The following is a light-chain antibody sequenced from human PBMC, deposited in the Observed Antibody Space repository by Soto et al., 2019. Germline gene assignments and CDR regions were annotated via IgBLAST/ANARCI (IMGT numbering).Light chain of an antibody. J-gene: IGKJ1*01. V-gene: IGKV1-39*01. CDR2: TAS. Sequence: DIQMTQSPSSLSSSVGDRVTITCLASQSISRHLNWYQQKPGKAPNLLIYTASSLQSGVPSRFSGSGSGTDFTLTINRVEPEDFAVYFCQQYAGSPRTFGQGTKVDIK. CDR1: QSISRH. CDR3: QQYAGSPRT.